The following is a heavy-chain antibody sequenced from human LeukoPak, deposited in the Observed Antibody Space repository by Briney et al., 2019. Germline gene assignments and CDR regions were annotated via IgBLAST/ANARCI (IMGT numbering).Heavy chain of an antibody. Sequence: GGSLRLSCAASAFTFSSYAMHWVRQAPGKGLEWVAVISYDGSNKYYADSVKGRFTISRNNSKNTLYLQMNSLRAEDTAVYYCARGPNYYYYYYGMDVWGQGTTVTVSS. J-gene: IGHJ6*02. CDR3: ARGPNYYYYYYGMDV. V-gene: IGHV3-30-3*01. CDR2: ISYDGSNK. CDR1: AFTFSSYA.